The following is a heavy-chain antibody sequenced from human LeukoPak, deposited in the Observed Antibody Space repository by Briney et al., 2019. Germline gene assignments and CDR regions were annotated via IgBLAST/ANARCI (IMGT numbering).Heavy chain of an antibody. CDR2: IYYNGST. D-gene: IGHD4-23*01. CDR1: VGSISSGGYY. Sequence: SETLSLTCTVSVGSISSGGYYWSWIRQHPGKGLEWIGYIYYNGSTYYNPSLKSRDTISADTSKNQFSLKLSSVTAADTAVVYCAGGGGGYGGGEGYFDYWGQGTLVTVSS. J-gene: IGHJ4*02. V-gene: IGHV4-31*03. CDR3: AGGGGGYGGGEGYFDY.